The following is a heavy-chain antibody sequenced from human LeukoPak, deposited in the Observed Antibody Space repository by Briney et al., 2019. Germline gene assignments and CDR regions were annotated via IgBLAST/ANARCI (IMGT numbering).Heavy chain of an antibody. Sequence: SGALPLTLLCCGWFLRYYFWSGLRQPPGKGVAGVGYISYSGSTNYNPSLKSRVTISVDTSKNQFSLKLSSVTAADTAVYYCARHAPIYSYGIFDYWGQGTLVAVSS. V-gene: IGHV4-59*08. CDR2: ISYSGST. J-gene: IGHJ4*02. CDR1: GWFLRYYF. D-gene: IGHD5-18*01. CDR3: ARHAPIYSYGIFDY.